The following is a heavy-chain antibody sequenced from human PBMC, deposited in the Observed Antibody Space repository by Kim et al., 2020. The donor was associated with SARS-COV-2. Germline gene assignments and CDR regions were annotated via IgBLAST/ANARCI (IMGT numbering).Heavy chain of an antibody. V-gene: IGHV1-46*01. CDR2: INPSGGST. Sequence: ASVKVSCKASGYTFTSYYMHWVRQAPGQGLEWMGIINPSGGSTSYAQKFQGRVTMTRDTSTSTVYMELSSLRSEDTAVYYCARDPRVLRYFDWSAGAAYWGQGTLVTVSS. CDR3: ARDPRVLRYFDWSAGAAY. D-gene: IGHD3-9*01. J-gene: IGHJ4*02. CDR1: GYTFTSYY.